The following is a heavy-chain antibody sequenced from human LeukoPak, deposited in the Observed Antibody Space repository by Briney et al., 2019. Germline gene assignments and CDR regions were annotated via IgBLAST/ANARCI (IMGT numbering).Heavy chain of an antibody. V-gene: IGHV1-58*02. CDR2: IVVGSGNT. CDR3: AATYYYGSGSYYNVSWFDP. D-gene: IGHD3-10*01. Sequence: ASVKVSCKASGFTFTSSAMQWVGQARGQRLEWIGWIVVGSGNTNYAQKFQERVTITRDMSTSTAYMELSSLRSEDTAVYYCAATYYYGSGSYYNVSWFDPWGQGTLVTVSS. CDR1: GFTFTSSA. J-gene: IGHJ5*02.